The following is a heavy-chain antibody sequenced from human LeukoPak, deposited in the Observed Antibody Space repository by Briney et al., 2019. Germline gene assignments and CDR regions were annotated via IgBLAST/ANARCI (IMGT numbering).Heavy chain of an antibody. CDR2: INWNSGST. CDR1: GFTFDDYG. J-gene: IGHJ4*02. Sequence: GGSLRLSCAASGFTFDDYGMSWVRQPPGKGLEWVSGINWNSGSTGYADSVKGRFTISRDNGKKSLYLQMNSLRAEDTALYYCARHSRFFHRATRDYWGQGTLVTVSS. CDR3: ARHSRFFHRATRDY. V-gene: IGHV3-20*04. D-gene: IGHD3-3*01.